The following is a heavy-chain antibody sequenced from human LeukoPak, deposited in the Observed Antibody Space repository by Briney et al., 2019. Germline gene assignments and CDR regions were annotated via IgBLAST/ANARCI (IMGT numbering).Heavy chain of an antibody. J-gene: IGHJ5*02. D-gene: IGHD2-2*01. CDR3: ARGGYCSSTSCYPIYWFDP. CDR1: GGSISSGDYY. CDR2: IDYSGST. V-gene: IGHV4-30-4*08. Sequence: SETLSLTCTVSGGSISSGDYYWSWIRQPPGKGLEWIGYIDYSGSTYYNPSLKSRVTISVDPSKNQFSLKLSSVTAADTAVHCCARGGYCSSTSCYPIYWFDPWGQGTLVTVSS.